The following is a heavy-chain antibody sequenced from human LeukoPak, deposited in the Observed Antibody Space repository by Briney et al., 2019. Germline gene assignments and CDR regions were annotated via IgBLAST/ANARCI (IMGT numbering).Heavy chain of an antibody. V-gene: IGHV1-24*01. J-gene: IGHJ4*02. CDR3: ATHADYYGSGT. CDR2: FDPEDGET. CDR1: GYTLTELS. Sequence: ASVKVSCKVSGYTLTELSMHWVRQAPGKGLEWMGGFDPEDGETIYAQKFQGRVTLTEDISKDTAYMGLSSLRSEDTAVYYCATHADYYGSGTWGQGTLVTVSS. D-gene: IGHD3-10*01.